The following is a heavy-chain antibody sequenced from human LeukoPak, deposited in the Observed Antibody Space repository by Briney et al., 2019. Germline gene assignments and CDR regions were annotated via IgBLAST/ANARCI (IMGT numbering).Heavy chain of an antibody. CDR1: AFFLISYG. CDR2: TSYDGKNE. J-gene: IGHJ6*02. D-gene: IGHD3-10*01. Sequence: PPRSLRPSCPPSAFFLISYGMHWVRPAPGKGLGWVAVTSYDGKNEFEADSVKSRFTISRDNSEKTLYLQMNSLRAEDAAVYYCAKGYYGWTSYYYYYGMDVWGQGTAVTVSS. CDR3: AKGYYGWTSYYYYYGMDV. V-gene: IGHV3-30*18.